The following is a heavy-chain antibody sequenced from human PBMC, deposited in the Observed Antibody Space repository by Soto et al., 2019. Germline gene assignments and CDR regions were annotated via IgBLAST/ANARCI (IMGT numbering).Heavy chain of an antibody. D-gene: IGHD3-22*01. J-gene: IGHJ4*02. Sequence: PGESLKISCKGSGYSFTKYWIGWVRQMPGKGLEWMAIIYPDESDTRYSPSFQGQVTISADKSISTAYLQWSSLKASDTAMYYCARLTLAQDSSGYHIFDYWGLGTLATVSS. CDR2: IYPDESDT. CDR1: GYSFTKYW. CDR3: ARLTLAQDSSGYHIFDY. V-gene: IGHV5-51*01.